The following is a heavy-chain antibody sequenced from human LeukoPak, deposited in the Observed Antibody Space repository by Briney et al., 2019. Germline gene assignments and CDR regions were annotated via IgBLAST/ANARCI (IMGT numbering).Heavy chain of an antibody. CDR2: ISAYNGNT. CDR1: GYTFTSYA. Sequence: ASVKVSCKASGYTFTSYAISWVRQAPGQGLEWMGWISAYNGNTNYAQKLQGRVTMTTDTSTSTAYMELRSLRSDDTAVYYCARDVAVSYYYDSSGYFFDYWGQGTLVTVSS. CDR3: ARDVAVSYYYDSSGYFFDY. J-gene: IGHJ4*02. D-gene: IGHD3-22*01. V-gene: IGHV1-18*01.